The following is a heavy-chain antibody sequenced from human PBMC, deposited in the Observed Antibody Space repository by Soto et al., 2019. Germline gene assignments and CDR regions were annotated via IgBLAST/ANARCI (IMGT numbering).Heavy chain of an antibody. CDR3: ARDDLGYCSGGSCYSPNWFDP. CDR2: ISSSSSYI. V-gene: IGHV3-21*01. D-gene: IGHD2-15*01. CDR1: GFTFSSYS. J-gene: IGHJ5*02. Sequence: PGGSLRLSCAASGFTFSSYSMNWVRQAPGKGLEWVSSISSSSSYIYYADSVKGRFTISRDNAKNSLYLQMNSLRAEDTAVYYCARDDLGYCSGGSCYSPNWFDPWGQGTLVTVSS.